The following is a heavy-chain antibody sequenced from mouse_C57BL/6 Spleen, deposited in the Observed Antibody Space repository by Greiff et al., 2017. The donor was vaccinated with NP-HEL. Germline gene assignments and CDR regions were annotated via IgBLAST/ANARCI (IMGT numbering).Heavy chain of an antibody. CDR1: GYTFTDYE. CDR2: IDPETGGT. V-gene: IGHV1-15*01. CDR3: TGGRANAMDY. Sequence: QVQLKQSGAELVRPGASVTLSCKASGYTFTDYEMHWVKQTPVHGLEWIGAIDPETGGTAYNQKFKGKAILTADKSSSTAYMELRSLTSEDSAVYYCTGGRANAMDYWGQGTSVTVSS. J-gene: IGHJ4*01.